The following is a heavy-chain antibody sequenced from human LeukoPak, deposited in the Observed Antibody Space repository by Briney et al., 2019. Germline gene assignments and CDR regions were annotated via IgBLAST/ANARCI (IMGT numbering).Heavy chain of an antibody. D-gene: IGHD2-2*01. Sequence: GGSLRLSCAASGFTFSSYWMHWVRQAPGKGLMWVSHINTDGSTTSYADSVKGRFTISRDNAKNSLYLQMNGLRAEDTAVYYCARDPGRCTSSSCYPDYWGQGTLVTVSS. V-gene: IGHV3-74*01. CDR2: INTDGSTT. CDR3: ARDPGRCTSSSCYPDY. J-gene: IGHJ4*02. CDR1: GFTFSSYW.